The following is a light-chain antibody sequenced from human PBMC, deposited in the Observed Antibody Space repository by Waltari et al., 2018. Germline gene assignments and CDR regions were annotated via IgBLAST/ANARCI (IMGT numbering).Light chain of an antibody. CDR1: QSVSSSY. CDR2: GAS. Sequence: DIVLTQSPGTLSLSPGERATLPCRASQSVSSSYLAWYQQKPGQAPRLLIYGASSRATGIPDRFSGSGSGTDFTLTISRLEPEDFAVYYCQQYGSSPLTFGQGTKLEIK. J-gene: IGKJ2*01. CDR3: QQYGSSPLT. V-gene: IGKV3-20*01.